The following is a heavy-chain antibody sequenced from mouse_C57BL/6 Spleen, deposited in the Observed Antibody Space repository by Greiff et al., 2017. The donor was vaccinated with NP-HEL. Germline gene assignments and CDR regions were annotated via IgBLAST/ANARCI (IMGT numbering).Heavy chain of an antibody. CDR1: GYAFTNYL. D-gene: IGHD2-5*01. Sequence: VQLQQSGAELVRSGTSVKVSCKASGYAFTNYLIEWVKQRPGQGLEWIGVINPGSGGTNYNEKFKGKATLTADKSSSTAYMQLSSLTSEDSAVYFCARRYSKDWYFDVWGTGTTVTVSS. CDR2: INPGSGGT. CDR3: ARRYSKDWYFDV. V-gene: IGHV1-54*01. J-gene: IGHJ1*03.